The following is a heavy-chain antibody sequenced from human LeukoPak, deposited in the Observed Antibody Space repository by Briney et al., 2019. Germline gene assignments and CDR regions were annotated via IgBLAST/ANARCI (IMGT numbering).Heavy chain of an antibody. CDR3: ASPSPGDSSGYGLFDY. J-gene: IGHJ4*02. D-gene: IGHD3-22*01. V-gene: IGHV3-30*04. CDR2: ISYDGSNK. CDR1: GFTFSSYA. Sequence: GGSLRLSCAASGFTFSSYAMHWVRQAPGKGLEWVAVISYDGSNKYYADSVKGRFTISRDNSKDTLYLQMNSLRAEDTAVYYCASPSPGDSSGYGLFDYWGQGTLVTVSS.